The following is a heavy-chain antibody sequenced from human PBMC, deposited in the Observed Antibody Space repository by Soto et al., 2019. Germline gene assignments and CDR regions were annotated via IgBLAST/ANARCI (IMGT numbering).Heavy chain of an antibody. V-gene: IGHV2-70*01. D-gene: IGHD1-26*01. Sequence: SGPTLVNPTQTLTLTCTFSGFSLSTSGMCVNWIRQPPGKALEWLALIDWDDDKYYSTPLKTRLTISKDTSKNQVVLRMTNMDPVDTATYYCARRYGGYGMDVWGQGTTVTVSS. J-gene: IGHJ6*02. CDR3: ARRYGGYGMDV. CDR2: IDWDDDK. CDR1: GFSLSTSGMC.